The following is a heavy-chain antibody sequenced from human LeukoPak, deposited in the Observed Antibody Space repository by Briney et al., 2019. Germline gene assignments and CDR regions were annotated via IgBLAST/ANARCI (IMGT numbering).Heavy chain of an antibody. CDR1: GFTSNSYG. CDR3: AREGYCGGGRCFFDY. Sequence: GGSLRLSCAASGFTSNSYGMHWVRQAPGKGLEWVAVIWYDGSNIYYADSVKGRFTISRDNSKNTLYLQMNSLRAEDTAVYYCAREGYCGGGRCFFDYWGQGTLVTVSS. CDR2: IWYDGSNI. V-gene: IGHV3-33*01. J-gene: IGHJ4*02. D-gene: IGHD2-15*01.